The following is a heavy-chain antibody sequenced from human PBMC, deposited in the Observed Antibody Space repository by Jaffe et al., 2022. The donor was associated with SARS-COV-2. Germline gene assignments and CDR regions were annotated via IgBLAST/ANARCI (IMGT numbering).Heavy chain of an antibody. CDR2: IYYSGST. CDR3: ARGLVGATVVYYYYGMDV. CDR1: GGSISSYY. V-gene: IGHV4-59*01. D-gene: IGHD4-17*01. J-gene: IGHJ6*02. Sequence: QVQLQESGPGLVKPSETLSLTCTVSGGSISSYYWSWIRQPPGKGLEWIGYIYYSGSTNYNPSLKSRVTISVDTSKNQFSLKLSSVTAADTAVYYCARGLVGATVVYYYYGMDVWGQGTTVTVSS.